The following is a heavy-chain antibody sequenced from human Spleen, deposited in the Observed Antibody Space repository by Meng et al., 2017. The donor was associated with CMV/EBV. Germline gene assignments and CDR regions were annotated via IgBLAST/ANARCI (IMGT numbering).Heavy chain of an antibody. CDR2: IHHSGST. CDR1: VGSFSGYY. D-gene: IGHD3-10*01. CDR3: ASLWFGELFRAY. J-gene: IGHJ4*02. Sequence: FAVYVGSFSGYYWSWIRQPPGKGLEWIGEIHHSGSTNYNPSLKSRVTISVDTSKNQFSPKLSSVTAADTAVYYCASLWFGELFRAYWGQGTLVTVSS. V-gene: IGHV4-34*01.